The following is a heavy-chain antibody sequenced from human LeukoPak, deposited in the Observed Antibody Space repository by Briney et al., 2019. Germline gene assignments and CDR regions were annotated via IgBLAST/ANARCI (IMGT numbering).Heavy chain of an antibody. CDR1: GFTFSSSA. J-gene: IGHJ4*02. CDR2: INGGGEGT. V-gene: IGHV3-23*01. CDR3: AKNGIDSGWYESFDH. D-gene: IGHD6-19*01. Sequence: GGALRLSGAASGFTFSSSAMSWVRQAPRKGLEWVSTINGGGEGTHYADSVMGRFTVSRDNSKNTLYLQMTSLRAEDTATYYCAKNGIDSGWYESFDHWGQGTLVTVSS.